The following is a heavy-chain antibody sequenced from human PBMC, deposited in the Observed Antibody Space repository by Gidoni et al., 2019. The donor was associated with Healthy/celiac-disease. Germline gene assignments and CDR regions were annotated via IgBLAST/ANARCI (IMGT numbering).Heavy chain of an antibody. CDR2: ISGSGGST. CDR3: AKGPLCSSTSCSPYYFDY. D-gene: IGHD2-2*01. J-gene: IGHJ4*02. CDR1: GFPFSRHA. Sequence: EVQLLEYGGGLVQPGGSLRLSCAASGFPFSRHAMSWVRQAPGKGLGWVSAISGSGGSTYYADSVKGRFTISRDNSKNTLYLQMNSLRAEDTAVYYCAKGPLCSSTSCSPYYFDYWGQGTLVTVSS. V-gene: IGHV3-23*01.